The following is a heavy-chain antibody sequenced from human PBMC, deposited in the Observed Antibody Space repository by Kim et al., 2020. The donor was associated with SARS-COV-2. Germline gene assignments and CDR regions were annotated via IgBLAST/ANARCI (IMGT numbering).Heavy chain of an antibody. D-gene: IGHD3-22*01. CDR1: GFTFSSYW. V-gene: IGHV3-7*01. Sequence: GGSLRLSCAASGFTFSSYWMSWVRQAPGKGLEWVANIKQDGSEKYYVDSVKGRFTISRDNAKNSLYLQMNSLRAEDTAVYYCARGAPKPGVSEPDSSGCYFDYWGQGTLVTVSS. CDR2: IKQDGSEK. CDR3: ARGAPKPGVSEPDSSGCYFDY. J-gene: IGHJ4*02.